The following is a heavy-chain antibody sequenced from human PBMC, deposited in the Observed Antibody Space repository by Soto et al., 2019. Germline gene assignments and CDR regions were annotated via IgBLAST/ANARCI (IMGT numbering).Heavy chain of an antibody. CDR2: IRSKACGGTT. CDR3: TRGDFWSGYFAEPYYYGMDV. CDR1: GFTFGDYA. Sequence: PGGSLRLSCTASGFTFGDYAMSWVRQAPGKGLEWVGFIRSKACGGTTEYAASVKGRFTISRDDSKSIAYLQMNSLKTEDTAVYYCTRGDFWSGYFAEPYYYGMDVWGQGTTVTVSS. J-gene: IGHJ6*02. D-gene: IGHD3-3*01. V-gene: IGHV3-49*04.